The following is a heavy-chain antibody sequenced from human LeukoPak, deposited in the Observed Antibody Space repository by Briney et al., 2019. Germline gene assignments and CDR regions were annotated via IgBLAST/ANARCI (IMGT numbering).Heavy chain of an antibody. Sequence: SVKVSCKASGYTLTGYYMHWVRQAPGQGPEWMGWINGNSGSTKYAQKFEGRVTMTSDTSTSTVQMDLGTLRSDDTAVYYCARENIEQWPAFDYWGQGTPVTVSS. V-gene: IGHV1-2*02. CDR1: GYTLTGYY. D-gene: IGHD1/OR15-1a*01. CDR3: ARENIEQWPAFDY. CDR2: INGNSGST. J-gene: IGHJ4*02.